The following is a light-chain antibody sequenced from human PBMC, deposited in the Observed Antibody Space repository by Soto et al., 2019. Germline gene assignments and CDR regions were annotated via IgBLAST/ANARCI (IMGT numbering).Light chain of an antibody. V-gene: IGKV3-15*01. J-gene: IGKJ1*01. CDR3: QHYNNWPPWT. CDR2: GAS. CDR1: QTVSTN. Sequence: DIVMTQSPATLSVSPGERATLSCRASQTVSTNLAWYQQEPGQAPRLLIYGASTSATGIPARFSGSGSGTDFTLTISSLQSEYFAVYYCQHYNNWPPWTFGQGTKLEIK.